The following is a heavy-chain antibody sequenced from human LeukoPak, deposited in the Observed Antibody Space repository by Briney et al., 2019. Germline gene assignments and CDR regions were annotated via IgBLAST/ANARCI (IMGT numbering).Heavy chain of an antibody. D-gene: IGHD6-19*01. Sequence: GGSLRLSCAASGFTFSSYSMNWVRQAPGKGLEWVSYISSSSSTIYYADSVKGRFTISRDNSKNTLNLQMNSLRAEDTAVYYCARGGYSSVWYKGLDFWGQGTLVTVSS. CDR3: ARGGYSSVWYKGLDF. CDR2: ISSSSSTI. J-gene: IGHJ4*02. V-gene: IGHV3-48*01. CDR1: GFTFSSYS.